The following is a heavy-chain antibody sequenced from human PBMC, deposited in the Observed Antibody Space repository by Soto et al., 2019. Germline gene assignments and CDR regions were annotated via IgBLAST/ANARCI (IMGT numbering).Heavy chain of an antibody. Sequence: TSETLSLTSVVYGGSFSDYSWSWIRQPPGKGLEWIGEINHSGITDYNPSLKSRVTISVDTSKNQLSLRVTSVTAADTAVYYCARGMVRGVNWFDPWGQGTLVTVSS. CDR2: INHSGIT. J-gene: IGHJ5*02. CDR1: GGSFSDYS. D-gene: IGHD3-10*01. CDR3: ARGMVRGVNWFDP. V-gene: IGHV4-34*01.